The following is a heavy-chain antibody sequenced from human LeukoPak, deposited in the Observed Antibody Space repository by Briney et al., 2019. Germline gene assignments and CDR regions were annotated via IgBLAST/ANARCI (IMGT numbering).Heavy chain of an antibody. D-gene: IGHD3-16*01. CDR2: IYPGGFDT. J-gene: IGHJ4*02. CDR1: GYSFTSYW. V-gene: IGHV5-51*01. Sequence: GESLQISCKGSGYSFTSYWNYCGRQMPGKGLAWMVMIYPGGFDTTYSPSFQGQVTISADKSITTAYVQWSSLKASDTAVYYCARLGTFGGATSYPIQYWGQGSLGPLSS. CDR3: ARLGTFGGATSYPIQY.